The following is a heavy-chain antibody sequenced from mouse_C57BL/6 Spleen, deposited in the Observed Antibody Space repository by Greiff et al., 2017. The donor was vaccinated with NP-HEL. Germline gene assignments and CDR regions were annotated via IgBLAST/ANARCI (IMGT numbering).Heavy chain of an antibody. CDR1: GFNIKDDY. Sequence: EVQLQQSGAELVRPGASVKLSCTASGFNIKDDYMHWVKQRPEQGLEWIGWLDPENGDTAYASKFQGKATITADPSSNTAYLQLRSLTSEDTAVYYCTSPLLIGRGFAYWGQGTLVTVSA. CDR3: TSPLLIGRGFAY. V-gene: IGHV14-4*01. J-gene: IGHJ3*01. CDR2: LDPENGDT. D-gene: IGHD1-1*01.